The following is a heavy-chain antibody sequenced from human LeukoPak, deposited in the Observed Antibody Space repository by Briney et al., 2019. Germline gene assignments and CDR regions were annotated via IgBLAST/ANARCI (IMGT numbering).Heavy chain of an antibody. D-gene: IGHD3-3*01. CDR3: ARASTYYDFWSGYYRPPYFDY. CDR1: GGSISSGDYS. J-gene: IGHJ4*02. CDR2: IYHSGST. Sequence: SQTLSLTCAVSGGSISSGDYSWRWIRQPPGEGLEWIVYIYHSGSTYCDPSLKSRVTISLDRSKDQFSLKLSSVTAADTAVYYCARASTYYDFWSGYYRPPYFDYWGQGTLVTVSS. V-gene: IGHV4-30-2*01.